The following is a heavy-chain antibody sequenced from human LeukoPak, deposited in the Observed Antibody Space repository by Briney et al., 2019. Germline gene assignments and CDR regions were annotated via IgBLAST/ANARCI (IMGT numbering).Heavy chain of an antibody. CDR3: AKAPGCSSTSCPRPHFDY. Sequence: PGGSLRLSCAASGLTFSSSSMNWVRQAPGKGLEWVSSISSSSNYMYYTDSVKGRFTISRDNSKNTLSLQMNSLRAEDTAVYYCAKAPGCSSTSCPRPHFDYWGQGTLVTVSS. CDR2: ISSSSNYM. D-gene: IGHD2-2*01. J-gene: IGHJ4*02. V-gene: IGHV3-21*01. CDR1: GLTFSSSS.